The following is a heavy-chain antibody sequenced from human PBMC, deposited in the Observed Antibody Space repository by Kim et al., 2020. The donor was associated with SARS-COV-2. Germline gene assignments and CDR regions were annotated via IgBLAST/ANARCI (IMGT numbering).Heavy chain of an antibody. D-gene: IGHD4-17*01. J-gene: IGHJ3*01. V-gene: IGHV3-23*01. CDR2: ITGSGGST. CDR1: GFTFSNYA. Sequence: GGSLRLSCAASGFTFSNYAMIWVRQAPGKGLEWVSGITGSGGSTYHAASVKGRFSISRDNSKNTLYLQMDSLRAEDTAVYSCAKDLDGDYVLHAFDVWGHGAMVTVSS. CDR3: AKDLDGDYVLHAFDV.